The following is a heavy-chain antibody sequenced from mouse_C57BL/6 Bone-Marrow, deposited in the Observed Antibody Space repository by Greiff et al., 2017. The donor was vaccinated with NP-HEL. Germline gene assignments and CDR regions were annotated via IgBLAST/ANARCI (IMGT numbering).Heavy chain of an antibody. D-gene: IGHD2-2*01. J-gene: IGHJ1*03. CDR1: GYSFTDYN. CDR3: ARDHGYDEGYWYFDV. CDR2: INPNYGTT. V-gene: IGHV1-39*01. Sequence: EVQRVESGPELVKPGASVKISCKASGYSFTDYNMNWVKQSNGKSLEWIGVINPNYGTTSYNQKFKGKATLTVDQSSSTAYMKLNSLTSEDSAVYYCARDHGYDEGYWYFDVWGTGTTVTVSS.